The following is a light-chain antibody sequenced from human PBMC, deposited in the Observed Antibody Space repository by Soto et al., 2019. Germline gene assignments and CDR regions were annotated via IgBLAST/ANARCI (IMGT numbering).Light chain of an antibody. J-gene: IGLJ2*01. CDR1: SSDVGAYNY. CDR3: SSYTSSTTL. V-gene: IGLV2-14*01. CDR2: DVI. Sequence: QSALTQPASVSGSPGQSITISCTGTSSDVGAYNYVSWYQQHPGKAPKLMIFDVINRPSGVSNRFSGSKSGNTASLTISGLQAEDEADYYCSSYTSSTTLFGGGTKLTFL.